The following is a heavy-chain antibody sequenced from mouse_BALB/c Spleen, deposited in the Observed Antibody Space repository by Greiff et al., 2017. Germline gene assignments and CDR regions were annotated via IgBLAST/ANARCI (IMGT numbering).Heavy chain of an antibody. Sequence: EVNVVESGGGLVQPGGSLRLSCATSGFTFSDFYMEWVRQPPGKRLEWIAASRNKANDYTTEYSASVKGRFIVSRDTSQSILYLQMNALRAEDTAIYYCARDNWDWYCDVWGAGTTGTVSS. V-gene: IGHV7-1*02. CDR2: SRNKANDYTT. CDR3: ARDNWDWYCDV. D-gene: IGHD4-1*01. CDR1: GFTFSDFY. J-gene: IGHJ1*01.